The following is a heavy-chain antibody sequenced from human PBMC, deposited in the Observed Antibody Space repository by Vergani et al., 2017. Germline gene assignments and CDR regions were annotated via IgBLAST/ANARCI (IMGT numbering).Heavy chain of an antibody. CDR1: GYSFTSYW. CDR2: IYPGDSDT. Sequence: EVQLVQSGAEVKKPGESLKISCKGSGYSFTSYWIGWVRQMPGKGLEWMGIIYPGDSDTRYSPSFQGQVTISADKSISTAYLQGSTLKASDTAMYYCARRSRGQWRLYYFDYWGQGTLVTVSS. CDR3: ARRSRGQWRLYYFDY. J-gene: IGHJ4*02. D-gene: IGHD6-19*01. V-gene: IGHV5-51*01.